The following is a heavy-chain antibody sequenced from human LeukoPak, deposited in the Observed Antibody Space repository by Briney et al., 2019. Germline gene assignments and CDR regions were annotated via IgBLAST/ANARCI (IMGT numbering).Heavy chain of an antibody. J-gene: IGHJ5*02. Sequence: ASVKVSCKASAYTFSTYLLHWVRQAPGQGLEWMGMTDPSGGSTVYAQKFQGRVTVTRDTSTSTVYMGLSSLRSEDTAVYYCARDLGLRGVTNWFDPWGQGTLVTVSS. D-gene: IGHD3-10*01. V-gene: IGHV1-46*01. CDR2: TDPSGGST. CDR3: ARDLGLRGVTNWFDP. CDR1: AYTFSTYL.